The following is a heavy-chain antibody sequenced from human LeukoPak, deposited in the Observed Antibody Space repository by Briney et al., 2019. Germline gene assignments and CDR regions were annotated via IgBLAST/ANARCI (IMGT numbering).Heavy chain of an antibody. D-gene: IGHD3-10*01. CDR3: ARRSYGSGSYYNGRDWFDP. CDR2: IYPGDSDT. CDR1: GYSFTSYW. J-gene: IGHJ5*02. V-gene: IGHV5-51*01. Sequence: GASLKISCKGSGYSFTSYWIGWVRPMPGKGLEWMGIIYPGDSDTRYSPSFQGQVTISADKSISTAYLQWSSLKASDTAMYYCARRSYGSGSYYNGRDWFDPWGQGTLVTVSS.